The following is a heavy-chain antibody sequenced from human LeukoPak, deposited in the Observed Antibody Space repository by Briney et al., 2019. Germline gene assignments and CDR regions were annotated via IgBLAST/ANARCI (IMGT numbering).Heavy chain of an antibody. D-gene: IGHD3-3*01. V-gene: IGHV3-74*01. CDR3: ARSQRRITTFGVVNRYFDY. J-gene: IGHJ4*02. Sequence: PGGSLRLSCTASGFLFSTYWMYWVRQAPGKGLVCVSRINGDGSNTGYSGSAEGRFIISRNNARNTVYLEMNSLRADDTAVYYCARSQRRITTFGVVNRYFDYWGQGTLLTVSS. CDR1: GFLFSTYW. CDR2: INGDGSNT.